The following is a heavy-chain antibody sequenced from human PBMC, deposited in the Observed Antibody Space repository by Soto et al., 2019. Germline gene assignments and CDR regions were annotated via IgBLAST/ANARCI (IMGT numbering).Heavy chain of an antibody. Sequence: ASVKVSCKASGGTFSSYAISWVRQAPGQGLEWMGGIIPIFGTANYAQKFQGRVTITADKSTSTAYMELSSLRSEDTAVYYCARGSFTMLVANEYYYALDVWGPGTTVTVSS. CDR3: ARGSFTMLVANEYYYALDV. CDR1: GGTFSSYA. V-gene: IGHV1-69*06. J-gene: IGHJ6*02. CDR2: IIPIFGTA. D-gene: IGHD3-22*01.